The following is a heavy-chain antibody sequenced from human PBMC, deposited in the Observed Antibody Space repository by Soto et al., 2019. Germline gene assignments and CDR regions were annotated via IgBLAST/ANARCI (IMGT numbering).Heavy chain of an antibody. D-gene: IGHD6-13*01. CDR3: ARHKDTSSRYLLPDF. Sequence: QLQLQESGPGLVKPSETLSLTCTVSGGSISSGSYYWGWVRQPPGKWLEWIGSIYYSGNAYYNPSLKSRVATSVDTSKNQFSLKVTSVTDKDTAVYYCARHKDTSSRYLLPDFWGQGTLVTVSS. CDR1: GGSISSGSYY. V-gene: IGHV4-39*01. J-gene: IGHJ4*02. CDR2: IYYSGNA.